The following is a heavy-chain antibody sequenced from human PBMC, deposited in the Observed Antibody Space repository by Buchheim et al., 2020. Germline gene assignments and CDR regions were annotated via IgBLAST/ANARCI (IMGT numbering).Heavy chain of an antibody. Sequence: QVQLQESGPGLVKPPQTLSLTCTVSGGSISSGSYYWSWIRQPAGKGLEWIGRIYTSGSTNYNPSLKSRVTISVDTSKNQFSLKLSAVTAADTAVYYCARDSTGFWSGYLYFDLWGRGTL. J-gene: IGHJ2*01. V-gene: IGHV4-61*02. CDR3: ARDSTGFWSGYLYFDL. CDR1: GGSISSGSYY. D-gene: IGHD3-3*01. CDR2: IYTSGST.